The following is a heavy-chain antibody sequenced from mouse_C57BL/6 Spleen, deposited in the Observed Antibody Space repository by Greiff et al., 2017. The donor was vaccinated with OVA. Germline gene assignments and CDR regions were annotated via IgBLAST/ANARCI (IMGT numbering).Heavy chain of an antibody. CDR3: ARAYYYGSSYPYYYAMDY. Sequence: QVQLQQSGAELMKPGASVKLSCKATGYTFTGYWIEWVKQRPGHGLEWIGEILPGSGSTNYNEKFKGKATFTADTSSNTAYMQLSSLTTEDSAIYYCARAYYYGSSYPYYYAMDYWGQGTSVTVSS. V-gene: IGHV1-9*01. J-gene: IGHJ4*01. D-gene: IGHD1-1*01. CDR1: GYTFTGYW. CDR2: ILPGSGST.